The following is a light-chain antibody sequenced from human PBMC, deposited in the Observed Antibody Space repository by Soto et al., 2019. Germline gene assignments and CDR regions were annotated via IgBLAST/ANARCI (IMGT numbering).Light chain of an antibody. Sequence: DIVRTQSPLSLPVTPGEPASISCRSSQSRLHSNGYNYLDWYLQKPGQSPQLLIYLGSNRASWVPDRFSGSGSGTDFTLKISRVEAEDVGVYYCMQALHTPTTFGQGTKVEIK. CDR1: QSRLHSNGYNY. J-gene: IGKJ1*01. CDR3: MQALHTPTT. CDR2: LGS. V-gene: IGKV2-28*01.